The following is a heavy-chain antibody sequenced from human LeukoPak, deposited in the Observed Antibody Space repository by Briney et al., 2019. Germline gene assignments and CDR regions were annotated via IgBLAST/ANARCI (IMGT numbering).Heavy chain of an antibody. J-gene: IGHJ4*02. D-gene: IGHD3-22*01. CDR2: ISYDGSNK. CDR1: GFTFSSYA. Sequence: GGSLRLSCAASGFTFSSYAMHWVRQAPGKGLEWVAVISYDGSNKYYADSVKGRFTISRDNSKNTLYLQMNSLRAEDTAVYYCATPKDPITMIVVALDYWGQGTLVTVSS. V-gene: IGHV3-30-3*01. CDR3: ATPKDPITMIVVALDY.